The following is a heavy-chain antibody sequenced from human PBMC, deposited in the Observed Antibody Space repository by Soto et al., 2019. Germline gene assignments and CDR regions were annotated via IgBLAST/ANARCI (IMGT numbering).Heavy chain of an antibody. CDR2: IKRSGNT. CDR3: ARGLTTVYLMRRYYAFDI. D-gene: IGHD4-4*01. Sequence: QVQLQQWGAGLLKPSETLSLTCGVYGGYFHDDYWSGIRQSPGKGLEWIGEIKRSGNTYYNPSLGRRVSTTIDLSTTPFSPSLTSVPAADTAVYYCARGLTTVYLMRRYYAFDIWSQGTMVTVSS. J-gene: IGHJ3*02. V-gene: IGHV4-34*01. CDR1: GGYFHDDY.